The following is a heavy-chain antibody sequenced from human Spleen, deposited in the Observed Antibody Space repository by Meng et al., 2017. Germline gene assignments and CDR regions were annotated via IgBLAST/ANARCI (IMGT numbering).Heavy chain of an antibody. CDR3: ASFSTRIAAGWYHY. D-gene: IGHD6-13*01. Sequence: SETLSLTCTVSGGSISSYYWSWIRQPPGKGLEWIGYIYYSGSTNYNPSLKSRVTISVDTSKNQFSLKLSSVTAADTAVYYCASFSTRIAAGWYHYWGQGTLVTVSS. CDR2: IYYSGST. V-gene: IGHV4-59*01. J-gene: IGHJ4*02. CDR1: GGSISSYY.